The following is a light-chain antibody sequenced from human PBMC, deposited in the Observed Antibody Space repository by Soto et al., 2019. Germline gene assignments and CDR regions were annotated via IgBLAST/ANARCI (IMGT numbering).Light chain of an antibody. V-gene: IGLV1-44*01. CDR1: SSNIGGNT. Sequence: QSVLAQPPSASGTPGQRVTISCSGSSSNIGGNTVNWYQQLPGAAPQLLIYHNDHRPSGVPDRFSASKSGTSASLAIAGLQADDEADYFCATWDDSLNGHVVFGGGTKVTVL. J-gene: IGLJ2*01. CDR3: ATWDDSLNGHVV. CDR2: HND.